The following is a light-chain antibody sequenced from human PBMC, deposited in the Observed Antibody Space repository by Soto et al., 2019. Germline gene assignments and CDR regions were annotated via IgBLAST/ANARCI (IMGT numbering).Light chain of an antibody. Sequence: QSVLTQPPSASGTPGQMVTISCSGSDSNIGGNTVNWYQQVPGKAPKLLIYGTSERPSGVPDRFSGSRSGSSASLAIIGLQSEDEADYYCAAWDDRLNGYVFGAGTKLTVL. CDR1: DSNIGGNT. J-gene: IGLJ1*01. CDR3: AAWDDRLNGYV. CDR2: GTS. V-gene: IGLV1-44*01.